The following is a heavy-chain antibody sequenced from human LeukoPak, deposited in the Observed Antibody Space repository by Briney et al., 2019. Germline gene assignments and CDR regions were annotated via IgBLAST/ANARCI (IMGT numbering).Heavy chain of an antibody. CDR2: IGPSGSNI. D-gene: IGHD6-13*01. J-gene: IGHJ4*02. CDR3: ARGYSSSWYDY. Sequence: GGSLRLSCAASGFTFGIYAMNWVRQAPGKGLEWVSYIGPSGSNIYYADSVKGRFTISRDNAKDSLYLQMNSLRAEGTAVYYCARGYSSSWYDYWGQGTLVTVSS. CDR1: GFTFGIYA. V-gene: IGHV3-48*01.